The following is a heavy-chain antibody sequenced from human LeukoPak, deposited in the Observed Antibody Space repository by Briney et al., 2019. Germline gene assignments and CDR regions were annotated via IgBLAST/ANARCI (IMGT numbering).Heavy chain of an antibody. D-gene: IGHD5-24*01. V-gene: IGHV1-2*02. CDR2: INPNSGGT. CDR1: GFTFNNFG. CDR3: ARGRSEDGYNPYFDY. J-gene: IGHJ4*02. Sequence: AGGSLRLSCEASGFTFNNFGMHWVRQAPGQGLEWMGWINPNSGGTNYAQKFQGRVTMTRDTSISTAYMELSRLRSDDTAVYYCARGRSEDGYNPYFDYWGQGTLVTVSS.